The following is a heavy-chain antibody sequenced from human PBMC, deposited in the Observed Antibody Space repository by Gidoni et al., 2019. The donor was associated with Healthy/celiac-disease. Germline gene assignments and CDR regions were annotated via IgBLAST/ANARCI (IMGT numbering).Heavy chain of an antibody. V-gene: IGHV3-30*18. Sequence: QVQLVESGGGVVQPGRSLRLSCAASGFTFSSYGMHWVRQAPGKGLEWVAVISYDGSNKYYADSVKGRFTISRDNSKNTLYLQMNSLRAEDTAVYYCAKDSAYCSGGSCYFDYWGQGTLVTVSS. J-gene: IGHJ4*02. D-gene: IGHD2-15*01. CDR1: GFTFSSYG. CDR2: ISYDGSNK. CDR3: AKDSAYCSGGSCYFDY.